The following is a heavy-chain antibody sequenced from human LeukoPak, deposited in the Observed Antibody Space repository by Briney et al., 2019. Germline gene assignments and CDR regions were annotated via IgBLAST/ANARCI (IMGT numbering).Heavy chain of an antibody. CDR1: GYTFTGYY. D-gene: IGHD2-2*01. CDR3: ARGLGGYCSSTSCYTEDY. CDR2: INPNSGGT. V-gene: IGHV1-2*02. J-gene: IGHJ4*02. Sequence: GASVKVSCKASGYTFTGYYMHWVRQAPGQGLEWMGWINPNSGGTNYAQKFQGRVTMTRDTSISTAYMELSRLRSDDTAVYYCARGLGGYCSSTSCYTEDYWGQGTLVTVSS.